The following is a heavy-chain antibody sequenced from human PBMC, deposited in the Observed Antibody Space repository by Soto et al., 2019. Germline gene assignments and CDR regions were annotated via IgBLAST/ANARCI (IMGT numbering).Heavy chain of an antibody. Sequence: HIVQSGPEEKSPGASVKLSCTTSGYIFADYAIHWVRQAPGQGLEWVGWIKADNGDTRYSPKFQGRLIITRDISASTSYMELSDLRSTATGVFYCATSDWAWWGRGTLITVS. CDR3: ATSDWAW. CDR2: IKADNGDT. D-gene: IGHD3-9*01. J-gene: IGHJ4*02. V-gene: IGHV1-3*05. CDR1: GYIFADYA.